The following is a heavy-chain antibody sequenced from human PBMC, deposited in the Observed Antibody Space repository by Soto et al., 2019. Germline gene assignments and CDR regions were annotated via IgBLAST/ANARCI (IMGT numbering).Heavy chain of an antibody. Sequence: DVQLVESGGGLVKPGGSLRLSCAASGFTFSDAWMSWVRQAPGKGLEWVGRIKRNTEGGTTDYAPPVKGRFTISRDDSRNMLYLQMNSLKTADTAVSYCTTVSTVTTSSSWGQGTLVTVSS. CDR2: IKRNTEGGTT. CDR3: TTVSTVTTSSS. V-gene: IGHV3-15*01. CDR1: GFTFSDAW. D-gene: IGHD4-17*01. J-gene: IGHJ4*02.